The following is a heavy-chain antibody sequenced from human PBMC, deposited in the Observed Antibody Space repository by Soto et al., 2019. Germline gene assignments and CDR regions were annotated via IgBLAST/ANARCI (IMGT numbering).Heavy chain of an antibody. CDR2: TSLDGSNK. Sequence: SLRLSCAASGFTFNNFGMHWVRQAQGKGLEWVAVTSLDGSNKYYADSVKGRFTISRDNSKNTLYLQMNSLRAEDTAVYYCAKGEYYYGSGSPYYAMDVWGQGTTVTVYS. CDR1: GFTFNNFG. D-gene: IGHD3-10*01. CDR3: AKGEYYYGSGSPYYAMDV. V-gene: IGHV3-30*18. J-gene: IGHJ6*02.